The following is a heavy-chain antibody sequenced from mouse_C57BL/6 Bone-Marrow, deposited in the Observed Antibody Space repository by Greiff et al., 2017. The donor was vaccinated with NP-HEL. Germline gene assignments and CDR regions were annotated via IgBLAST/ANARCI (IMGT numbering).Heavy chain of an antibody. Sequence: EVQRVESGGGLVQPGGSLKLSCAASGFTFSDYGMAWVRQAPRKGPEWVAFISNLAYSIYYADTVTGRFTISRENAKNTLYLEMSSLRSEDTAMYYCARRDGTWFAYWGQGTLVTVSA. CDR3: ARRDGTWFAY. CDR1: GFTFSDYG. V-gene: IGHV5-15*01. J-gene: IGHJ3*01. D-gene: IGHD2-3*01. CDR2: ISNLAYSI.